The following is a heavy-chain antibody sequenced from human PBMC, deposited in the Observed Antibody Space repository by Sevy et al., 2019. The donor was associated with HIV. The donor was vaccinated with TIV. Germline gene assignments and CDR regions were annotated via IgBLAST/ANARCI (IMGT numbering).Heavy chain of an antibody. D-gene: IGHD2-15*01. CDR1: GGSINTYS. V-gene: IGHV4-59*01. CDR3: AREKGSVTILSAFDI. Sequence: SETLSLTCTVSGGSINTYSWNWDRQSPGKGLEWIGYIYYTGNTNYSPSFKSRVTISLDTSKNQFSLVLSSVTAADTAVYYCAREKGSVTILSAFDIWGQGTMVTVSS. CDR2: IYYTGNT. J-gene: IGHJ3*02.